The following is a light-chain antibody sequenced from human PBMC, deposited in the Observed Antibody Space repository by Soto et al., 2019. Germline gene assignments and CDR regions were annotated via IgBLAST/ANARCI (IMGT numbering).Light chain of an antibody. CDR2: DAS. CDR3: QQYDNLPIT. J-gene: IGKJ5*01. V-gene: IGKV1-33*01. Sequence: DIQMPQSPSSLSASVGDRVTITCQASQDISNYLNWYQQKPGKDPKLLIYDASNLETGVPSRFSGNVSGTDFTFTISRLQPQDIATYYCQQYDNLPITFGQGTRLEIK. CDR1: QDISNY.